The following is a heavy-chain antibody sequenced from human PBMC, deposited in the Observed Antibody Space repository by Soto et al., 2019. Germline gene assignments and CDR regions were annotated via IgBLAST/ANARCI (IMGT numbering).Heavy chain of an antibody. V-gene: IGHV4-59*01. CDR1: GDSISAYS. D-gene: IGHD5-12*01. Sequence: QVQLQVSGPGLVKPSETLSLTCTVSGDSISAYSWSWVRQPPGKGLEWIGNIHYNGNTKYSPSLKSRLTMSVDTSKNHFSLRLISVTAADTAIYFCAREGNLGRWLQPLDFWGQGTLVTVSS. CDR2: IHYNGNT. CDR3: AREGNLGRWLQPLDF. J-gene: IGHJ4*02.